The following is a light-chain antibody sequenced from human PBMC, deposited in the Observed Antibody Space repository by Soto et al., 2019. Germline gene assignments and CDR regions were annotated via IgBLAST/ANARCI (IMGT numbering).Light chain of an antibody. J-gene: IGKJ3*01. CDR3: QQYHDWPPIT. V-gene: IGKV3-15*01. CDR1: QTVSDD. CDR2: GAS. Sequence: EIVMTQSPATLFVSPGERATLSCRASQTVSDDLAWYQQKPGQAPRLLINGASTRATDIPARFSGGGSGTEFTLTISSLQSEDSAIYYCQQYHDWPPITFGPVTKVNI.